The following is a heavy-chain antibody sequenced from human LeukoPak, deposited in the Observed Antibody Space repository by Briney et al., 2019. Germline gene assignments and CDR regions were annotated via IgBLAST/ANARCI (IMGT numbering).Heavy chain of an antibody. Sequence: GGSLRLSCAASGFTFSSYAMSWVRQAPGKGLKWVSAISGSGGSTYYADSVKGRFTISRDNSKNTLYLQMNSLRAEDTAIYYCARDPRRTVTTPPYFDYWGQGTLVTVSS. J-gene: IGHJ4*02. CDR2: ISGSGGST. D-gene: IGHD4-17*01. CDR1: GFTFSSYA. CDR3: ARDPRRTVTTPPYFDY. V-gene: IGHV3-23*01.